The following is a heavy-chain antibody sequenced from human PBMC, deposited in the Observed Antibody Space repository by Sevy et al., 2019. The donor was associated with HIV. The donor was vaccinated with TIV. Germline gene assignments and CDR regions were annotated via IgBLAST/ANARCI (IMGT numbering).Heavy chain of an antibody. D-gene: IGHD3-22*01. CDR1: GYTFTRYG. V-gene: IGHV1-18*01. J-gene: IGHJ6*02. CDR2: TSAYNGNT. Sequence: ASVKVSCKASGYTFTRYGITWVRQAPGQGLEWMGWTSAYNGNTNYAQKVQGRVTMTTDISTSTAYMELRSLRSDDTAMNYCARDRNNYDSSGYPKGMDVWGQGTTVTVSS. CDR3: ARDRNNYDSSGYPKGMDV.